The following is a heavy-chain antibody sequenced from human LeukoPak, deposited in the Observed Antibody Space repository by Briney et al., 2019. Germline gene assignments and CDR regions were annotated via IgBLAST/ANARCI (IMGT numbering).Heavy chain of an antibody. CDR1: GYTFTSYG. Sequence: ASVKVSCKASGYTFTSYGISWVRQAPGQGLEWMGGISAYNGNTNYAQKLQGRVTMTTDTSTSTAYMELRSLRSDDTAVYYCARGSGGSSYILFSYYYGMDVWGQGTTVTVSS. CDR2: ISAYNGNT. J-gene: IGHJ6*02. CDR3: ARGSGGSSYILFSYYYGMDV. V-gene: IGHV1-18*04. D-gene: IGHD2-15*01.